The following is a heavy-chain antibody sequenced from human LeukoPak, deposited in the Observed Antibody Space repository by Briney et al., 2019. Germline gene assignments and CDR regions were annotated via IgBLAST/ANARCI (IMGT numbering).Heavy chain of an antibody. D-gene: IGHD3-16*01. Sequence: PSETLSLTCAVYGGSFSGYYWSWIRQPPGKGLEWIGEINHSGSTNHNPSLKSRVTISVDTSKNQFSLKLSSVTAADTAVYYCARDRGVLAYYYGMDVWGQGTTVTVSS. CDR2: INHSGST. CDR3: ARDRGVLAYYYGMDV. CDR1: GGSFSGYY. V-gene: IGHV4-34*01. J-gene: IGHJ6*01.